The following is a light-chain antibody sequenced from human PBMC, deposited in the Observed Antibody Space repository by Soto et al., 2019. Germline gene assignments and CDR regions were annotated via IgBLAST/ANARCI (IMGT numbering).Light chain of an antibody. Sequence: GDRVTITCRASQSISSWLAWYQQKPGKSPNLLIYDASKLESGVPSRFSGSESGTEFTEFTLTINGLQPDDFATYFCQQYDSIPFTFGGGTKVDIK. J-gene: IGKJ4*01. CDR1: QSISSW. CDR2: DAS. V-gene: IGKV1-5*01. CDR3: QQYDSIPFT.